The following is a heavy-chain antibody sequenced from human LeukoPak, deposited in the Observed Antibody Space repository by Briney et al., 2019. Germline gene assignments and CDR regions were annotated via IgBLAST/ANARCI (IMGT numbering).Heavy chain of an antibody. Sequence: GGSLRLSCAASGFTFSSYAMHWVRQAPGKGLEWVAVISYDGSNKYYADSVKGRFTISRDNSKNTLYLQMNSLRAEDTAVYYCAKDPFVSSSGYYYYGMDVWGQGTTVTVSS. J-gene: IGHJ6*02. D-gene: IGHD6-6*01. CDR3: AKDPFVSSSGYYYYGMDV. CDR1: GFTFSSYA. V-gene: IGHV3-30-3*01. CDR2: ISYDGSNK.